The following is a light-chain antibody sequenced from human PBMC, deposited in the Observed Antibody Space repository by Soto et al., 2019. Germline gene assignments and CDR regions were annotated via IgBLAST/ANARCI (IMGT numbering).Light chain of an antibody. J-gene: IGLJ2*01. Sequence: QPVLTQPASVSGSPGQSITISCTGTSSDVGGYNHVSWYQQHPGEAPKLMIYDVSSRPSGVSNRFSGSKAADTASLTIPGLQAEDEADYYCSSFATTDTPMVFGGGTKLTVL. CDR3: SSFATTDTPMV. V-gene: IGLV2-14*03. CDR1: SSDVGGYNH. CDR2: DVS.